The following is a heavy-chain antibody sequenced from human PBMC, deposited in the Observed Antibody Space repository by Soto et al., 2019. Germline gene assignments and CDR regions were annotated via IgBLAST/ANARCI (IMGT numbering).Heavy chain of an antibody. D-gene: IGHD1-1*01. J-gene: IGHJ4*02. CDR3: ARGRYGDY. CDR1: GYDFTTYG. CDR2: ISAHNGNT. V-gene: IGHV1-18*01. Sequence: QVHLVQSGAEVMKPGASVKVSCKGSGYDFTTYGITWVRQAPGQGLEWMAWISAHNGNTDYAQKLQGRVTVTRDTSTSTAYMELRSLRSDDTAVYYCARGRYGDYWGQGALVTVSS.